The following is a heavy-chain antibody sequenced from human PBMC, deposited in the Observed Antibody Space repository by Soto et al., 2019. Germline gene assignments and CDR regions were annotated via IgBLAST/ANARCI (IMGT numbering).Heavy chain of an antibody. CDR2: ISSSSSTI. D-gene: IGHD3-3*02. Sequence: EVQLVESGGGLVQPGGSLRLSCAAPGFTFSSYSMNWVRQAPGKGLEWVSYISSSSSTIYYADSVKGRFTISRDNAKNSLYLQMNSLIDEDTAVYYCARAIASDYWGQGNLVTVSS. CDR3: ARAIASDY. J-gene: IGHJ4*02. V-gene: IGHV3-48*02. CDR1: GFTFSSYS.